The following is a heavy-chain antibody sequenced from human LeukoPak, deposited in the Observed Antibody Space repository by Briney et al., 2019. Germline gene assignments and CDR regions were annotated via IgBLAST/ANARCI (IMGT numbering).Heavy chain of an antibody. D-gene: IGHD1/OR15-1a*01. CDR3: ARYITGTTKGFDY. J-gene: IGHJ4*02. CDR1: GGSISSYY. Sequence: PSETLSLTCTVSGGSISSYYWSWIRQPPGKGLEWIGYIYYSGSTNYNPSLKSRVTISVDTSKNQFSLKLSSVTAADTAVYYCARYITGTTKGFDYWGQGTLVTVSS. CDR2: IYYSGST. V-gene: IGHV4-59*01.